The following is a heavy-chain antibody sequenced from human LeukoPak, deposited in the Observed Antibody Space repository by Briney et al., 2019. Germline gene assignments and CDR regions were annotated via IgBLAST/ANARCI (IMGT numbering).Heavy chain of an antibody. CDR3: ATDRGWRTSGYYLYYLEY. CDR2: IKHDGSEK. J-gene: IGHJ4*02. V-gene: IGHV3-7*01. Sequence: GGSLRLSCAASGFIFTNYFMSWVRQAPGKGLEWVASIKHDGSEKYYVDSVRGRFTISRDNTMNSLYLQMSSLRAEDTAVYYCATDRGWRTSGYYLYYLEYWGQGTLVTFSS. CDR1: GFIFTNYF. D-gene: IGHD3-3*01.